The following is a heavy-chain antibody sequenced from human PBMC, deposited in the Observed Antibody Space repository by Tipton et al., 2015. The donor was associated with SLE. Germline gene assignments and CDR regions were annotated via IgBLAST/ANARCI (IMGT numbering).Heavy chain of an antibody. CDR2: ISPRSGAT. CDR1: GYMFTDYY. CDR3: ARDLAVWGSGGHIDN. V-gene: IGHV1-2*02. D-gene: IGHD3-16*01. J-gene: IGHJ3*02. Sequence: QSGPEVKKSGASVKVSCKASGYMFTDYYIHWVRQAPGQGLEWMGWISPRSGATHHPPIFKGRVTLTRDTAIGTAYMELSGLTSDDTAVYYCARDLAVWGSGGHIDNWGQGVRGTVSS.